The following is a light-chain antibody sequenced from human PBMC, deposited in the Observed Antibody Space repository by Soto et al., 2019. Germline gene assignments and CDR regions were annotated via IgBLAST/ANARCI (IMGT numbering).Light chain of an antibody. J-gene: IGKJ5*01. CDR2: DAT. V-gene: IGKV3-11*01. CDR3: QQRKKWPPIT. CDR1: QSISSY. Sequence: EIVLTQSPATLSLSPGERATLSCGASQSISSYLAWYQQKPGLAPRLLIYDATKRASGIPVRFTGSGSGTDFILTISNIEAEDVAIYYCQQRKKWPPITFGQGTRLEI.